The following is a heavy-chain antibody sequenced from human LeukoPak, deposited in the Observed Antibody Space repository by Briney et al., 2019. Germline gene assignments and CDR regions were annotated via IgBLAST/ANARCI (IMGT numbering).Heavy chain of an antibody. Sequence: PGGSLRLSCAASGLTVSSNFMSWVRQAPGKGLEWVSLIYSGGSTYYADSVKGRFTISRDISKNTLFLQLNSLRAEDTAVYYCARGGVVVAAIDAFDIWGQGTLVTVSS. CDR2: IYSGGST. D-gene: IGHD2-15*01. CDR3: ARGGVVVAAIDAFDI. CDR1: GLTVSSNF. J-gene: IGHJ3*02. V-gene: IGHV3-66*01.